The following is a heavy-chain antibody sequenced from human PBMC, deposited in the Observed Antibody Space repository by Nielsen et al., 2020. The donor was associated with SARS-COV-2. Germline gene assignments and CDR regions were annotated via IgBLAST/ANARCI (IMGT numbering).Heavy chain of an antibody. CDR1: GFTFSSYA. CDR3: ARDQQWLVPDY. D-gene: IGHD6-19*01. CDR2: ISYDGSNK. J-gene: IGHJ4*02. Sequence: GESLKISCAASGFTFSSYAMHWVRQAPGKGLEWVAVISYDGSNKYYADSVKGRFTISRDNSKNTLYLQMNSLRAEDTAVYYCARDQQWLVPDYWGQGTLVTVFS. V-gene: IGHV3-30-3*01.